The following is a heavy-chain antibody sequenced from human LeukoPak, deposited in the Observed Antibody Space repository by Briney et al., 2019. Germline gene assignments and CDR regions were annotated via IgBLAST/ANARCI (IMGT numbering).Heavy chain of an antibody. J-gene: IGHJ4*02. CDR1: GFTFSSYA. D-gene: IGHD2-15*01. CDR3: ATPPQRYCSGGSCYYFDY. Sequence: PGGSLRLSCAASGFTFSSYAMSWVRQAPGKGLEWVSAISGSGGSTYYADSVKGRFTISRDNSKNTLYLQMNSLRAEDTAVYYCATPPQRYCSGGSCYYFDYWGQGTLVTVSS. CDR2: ISGSGGST. V-gene: IGHV3-23*01.